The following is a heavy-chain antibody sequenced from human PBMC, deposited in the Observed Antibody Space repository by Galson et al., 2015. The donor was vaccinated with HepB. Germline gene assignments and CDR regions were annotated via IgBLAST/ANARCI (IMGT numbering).Heavy chain of an antibody. J-gene: IGHJ4*02. CDR2: IYPGDSDA. D-gene: IGHD2-2*01. Sequence: QSGAEVKKPGESLKISCTGSGYGFTSYWIGWVRQMPGKGLEWMGIIYPGDSDARYSPSFRGEVTMSADKSISTAYLHWSTLKASDTAIYYCARRSGRSTWGYYFDYWGQGTLVTVSS. CDR1: GYGFTSYW. CDR3: ARRSGRSTWGYYFDY. V-gene: IGHV5-51*01.